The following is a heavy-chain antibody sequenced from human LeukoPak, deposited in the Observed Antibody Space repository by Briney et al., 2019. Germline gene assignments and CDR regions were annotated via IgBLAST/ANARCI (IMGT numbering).Heavy chain of an antibody. CDR2: INPSGGST. V-gene: IGHV1-46*01. J-gene: IGHJ5*02. CDR3: ARDDGWFDP. Sequence: ASVKVSCKASGYTFTGYYMHWVRQAPGQGLEWMGIINPSGGSTSYAQKFQGGVTMTRDMSTSTVYMELSSLRSEDTAVYYCARDDGWFDPWGQGTLVTVSS. CDR1: GYTFTGYY.